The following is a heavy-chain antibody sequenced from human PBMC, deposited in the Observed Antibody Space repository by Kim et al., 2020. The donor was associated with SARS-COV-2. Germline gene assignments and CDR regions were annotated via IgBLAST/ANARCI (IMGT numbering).Heavy chain of an antibody. Sequence: GGSLRLSCAASGFTFSSYSMNWVRQAPWKGLEWVSSISSSSSYIYYADSVKGRFTISRDNAKNSLYLQMNSLRAEDTAVYYCARSDSGYVLDYWGQGTLVTVSS. D-gene: IGHD5-12*01. J-gene: IGHJ4*02. CDR3: ARSDSGYVLDY. CDR1: GFTFSSYS. V-gene: IGHV3-21*01. CDR2: ISSSSSYI.